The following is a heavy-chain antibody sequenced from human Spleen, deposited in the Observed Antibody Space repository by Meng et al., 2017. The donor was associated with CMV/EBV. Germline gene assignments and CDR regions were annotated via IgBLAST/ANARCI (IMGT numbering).Heavy chain of an antibody. CDR3: AKDSSGWYNGFDP. J-gene: IGHJ5*02. CDR2: IHPNTGGT. D-gene: IGHD6-19*01. CDR1: VSAFTAFY. Sequence: CKASVSAFTAFYIHWVRQAPGQGLEWMGWIHPNTGGTNYAQRFQGRVTMTRDTSISTAYMELSGLRSDDTAVYYCAKDSSGWYNGFDPWGQGTLVTVSS. V-gene: IGHV1-2*02.